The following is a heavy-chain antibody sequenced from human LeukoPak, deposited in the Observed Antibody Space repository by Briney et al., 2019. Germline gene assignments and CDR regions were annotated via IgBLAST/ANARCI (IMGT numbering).Heavy chain of an antibody. J-gene: IGHJ5*02. V-gene: IGHV4-61*02. CDR1: GGSISSGSYY. CDR3: ARDGEVLSSSWFWFDP. Sequence: SETLSLTCTVSGGSISSGSYYWSWIRQPAGKGLEWIGRIYTSGSTNYNPSLKSRVTISVDTSKNQFSLKLSSVTAADTAVYYCARDGEVLSSSWFWFDPWGQGTLVIVSS. D-gene: IGHD6-13*01. CDR2: IYTSGST.